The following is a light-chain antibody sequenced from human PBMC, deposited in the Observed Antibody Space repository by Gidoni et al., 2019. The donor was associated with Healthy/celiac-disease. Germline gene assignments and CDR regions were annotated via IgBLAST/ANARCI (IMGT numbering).Light chain of an antibody. J-gene: IGKJ1*01. Sequence: DRQMTQPPSSLSASVGDRVTITCRASQSISSYLNWYQQKPGKAPKLLIYAASSLQSGVPSRFSGSGSGTDFTLTISSLQPEDFATYYCQQSYSTPRTFGQGTKVEIK. CDR1: QSISSY. V-gene: IGKV1-39*01. CDR3: QQSYSTPRT. CDR2: AAS.